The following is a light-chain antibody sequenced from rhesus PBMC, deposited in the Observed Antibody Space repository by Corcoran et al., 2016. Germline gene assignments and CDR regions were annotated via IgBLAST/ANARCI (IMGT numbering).Light chain of an antibody. CDR2: AAS. J-gene: IGKJ1*01. Sequence: DIQMTQSPSSLSASVGDTVTITCRASQGINNWLAWYQQSPGNAPRLLIYAASGLQTGVPSRFSGSGSGKVFILTVRSLQSEDFATCCCQQCSRRPWTFGQGTKLEIK. CDR1: QGINNW. V-gene: IGKV1-22*01. CDR3: QQCSRRPWT.